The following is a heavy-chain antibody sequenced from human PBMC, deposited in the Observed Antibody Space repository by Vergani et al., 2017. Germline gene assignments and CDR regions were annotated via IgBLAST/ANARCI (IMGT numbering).Heavy chain of an antibody. Sequence: QVQLQESGPGLVKPSETLSLTCTVSGGSISSGDYYWSWIRQPPGKGLEWIGYIYYSGSTYYNPSLKSRVTISVDTSKNQFSLKLSSVTAADTAVDYCARGTNPYYYGSGSYWFDPGGQGTLVTVSS. D-gene: IGHD3-10*01. J-gene: IGHJ5*02. CDR2: IYYSGST. CDR1: GGSISSGDYY. V-gene: IGHV4-30-4*01. CDR3: ARGTNPYYYGSGSYWFDP.